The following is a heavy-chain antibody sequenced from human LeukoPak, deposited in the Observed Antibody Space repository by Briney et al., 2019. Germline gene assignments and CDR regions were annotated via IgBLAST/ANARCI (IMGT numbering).Heavy chain of an antibody. CDR2: VYHSGTT. CDR1: GYSISSGYY. Sequence: PSETLSLTCTVSGYSISSGYYWGWIRQPPGKGLEWIASVYHSGTTYYNPSLYSRVTISVDTSKNQFSLKVTSVTAADTAVYYCAREPPMYSSGRFDFWGQGTLVTVSS. CDR3: AREPPMYSSGRFDF. D-gene: IGHD6-19*01. J-gene: IGHJ4*02. V-gene: IGHV4-38-2*02.